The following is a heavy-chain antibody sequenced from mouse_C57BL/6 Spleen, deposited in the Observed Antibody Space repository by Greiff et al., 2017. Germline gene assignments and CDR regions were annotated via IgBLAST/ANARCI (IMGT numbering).Heavy chain of an antibody. D-gene: IGHD1-1*01. J-gene: IGHJ1*03. CDR2: IDPETGGT. Sequence: QVQLQQSGAELVRPGASVTLSCKASGYTFTDYEMHWVKQTPVHGLEWIGAIDPETGGTAYNQKFKGKAILTADKSSSTAYMELRSLTSEDSAVYYCTRVYGSSYDWYVDVWGTGTTVTVSS. V-gene: IGHV1-15*01. CDR3: TRVYGSSYDWYVDV. CDR1: GYTFTDYE.